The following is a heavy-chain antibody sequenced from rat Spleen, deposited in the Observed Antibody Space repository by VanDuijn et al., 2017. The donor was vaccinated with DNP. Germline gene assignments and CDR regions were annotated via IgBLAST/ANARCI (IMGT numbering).Heavy chain of an antibody. Sequence: EGQLVQSGGGLVQPGRSLKLSCAASGFTFSDYYMAWVRQAPTKGLEWVAYISYDGGSTYYVDSAKGRFTISRDNAKSSLYLQMDSLRSEDTATYYCTTEPSYYSSYISWFAYWGQGTLVTVSS. J-gene: IGHJ3*01. V-gene: IGHV5-20*01. CDR2: ISYDGGST. CDR1: GFTFSDYY. D-gene: IGHD1-2*01. CDR3: TTEPSYYSSYISWFAY.